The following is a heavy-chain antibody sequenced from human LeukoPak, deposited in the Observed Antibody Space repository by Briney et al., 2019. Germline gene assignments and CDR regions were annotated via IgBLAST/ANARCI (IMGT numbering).Heavy chain of an antibody. V-gene: IGHV1-69*05. Sequence: ASVKVSCKASGGTFSSYAISWVRQAPGQGLEWMGGIIPIFGTANYAQKFQGRVTITTDESTSTAYMELSSLRSEDTAVYYCPTLTIQSIRTGGEPYYYYYYMDVWGKGTTVTVSS. CDR1: GGTFSSYA. CDR2: IIPIFGTA. D-gene: IGHD1-14*01. CDR3: PTLTIQSIRTGGEPYYYYYYMDV. J-gene: IGHJ6*03.